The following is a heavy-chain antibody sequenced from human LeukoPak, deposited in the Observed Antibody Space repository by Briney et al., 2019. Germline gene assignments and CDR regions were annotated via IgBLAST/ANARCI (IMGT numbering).Heavy chain of an antibody. CDR1: GETFSGHY. J-gene: IGHJ4*02. V-gene: IGHV4-34*01. CDR2: INDNGRT. Sequence: SGTLSLTCAVSGETFSGHYWSWIRQPPGKGLEYIGEINDNGRTIYNPSLESRVTISVDTSKNQFSLKLSSVTAADTAVYYCASSGHYYDSSGYSYWGQGTLVTVSS. D-gene: IGHD3-22*01. CDR3: ASSGHYYDSSGYSY.